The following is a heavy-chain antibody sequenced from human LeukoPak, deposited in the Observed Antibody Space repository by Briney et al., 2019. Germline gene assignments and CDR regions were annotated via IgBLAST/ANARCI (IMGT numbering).Heavy chain of an antibody. Sequence: SGTLSLTCAVSGGSISSSNWWSWVRQPPGKGLEWIGEIYHSGSTNYNPSLKSRVTISVDKSKNQFSLKLSSVTAADTAVYYCARETPAYDYGQRGSFDYWGQGTLVTVSS. D-gene: IGHD4-17*01. CDR3: ARETPAYDYGQRGSFDY. V-gene: IGHV4-4*02. J-gene: IGHJ4*02. CDR2: IYHSGST. CDR1: GGSISSSNW.